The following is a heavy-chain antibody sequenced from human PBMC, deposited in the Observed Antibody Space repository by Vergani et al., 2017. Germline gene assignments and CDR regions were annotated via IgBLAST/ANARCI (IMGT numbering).Heavy chain of an antibody. CDR1: GGSISSSSYY. J-gene: IGHJ5*02. CDR3: ARHAALYGSGGNWFDP. V-gene: IGHV4-39*01. CDR2: IYYSGST. D-gene: IGHD3-10*01. Sequence: QLQLQESGPGLVKPSETLSLTCTVSGGSISSSSYYWGWIRQPPGKGLEWIGSIYYSGSTYYNPSLKSRVTISVDTSKNQFSLKLSSVTAADTAVYYCARHAALYGSGGNWFDPWGQGTLVTVSS.